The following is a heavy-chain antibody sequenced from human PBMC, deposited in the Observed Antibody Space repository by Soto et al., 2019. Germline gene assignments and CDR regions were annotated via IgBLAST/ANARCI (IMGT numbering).Heavy chain of an antibody. CDR2: IFPVDAET. CDR3: ATPGGFGMDV. V-gene: IGHV5-51*01. D-gene: IGHD5-12*01. CDR1: GYNFATHW. Sequence: PGESLKISCQGSGYNFATHWIGWVRHKAGKGLEWMGIIFPVDAETRYSPSFQGHITISADKSISTAYLRWSSLKASDTGMYYCATPGGFGMDVWGQGTTVTVSS. J-gene: IGHJ6*02.